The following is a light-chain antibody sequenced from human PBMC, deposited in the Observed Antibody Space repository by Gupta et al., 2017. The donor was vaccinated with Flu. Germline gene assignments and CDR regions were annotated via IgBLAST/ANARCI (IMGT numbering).Light chain of an antibody. CDR2: AAS. CDR1: QGISSY. V-gene: IGKV1-8*01. Sequence: IRMTQSPSSFPASTGDRVTITCRASQGISSYLVWYQQKPGIAPKLLIYAASTLQSGVPSRFSGSGSGTDFTLTISCLQSEDFATYYCQQYYSYPNTFGPGTKVDIK. J-gene: IGKJ3*01. CDR3: QQYYSYPNT.